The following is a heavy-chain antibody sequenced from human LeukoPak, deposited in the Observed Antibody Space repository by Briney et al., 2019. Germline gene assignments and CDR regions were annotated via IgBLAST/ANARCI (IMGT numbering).Heavy chain of an antibody. D-gene: IGHD3-10*01. CDR2: IIPIFGTA. J-gene: IGHJ6*03. CDR3: ARGYNSGFNNYFYYYMDV. Sequence: ASVKVSCKASGGTFSSYAISWVRQAPGQGLEWMGGIIPIFGTANYAQKFQGRVTITADESTSTAYMELSSLRSEDTAVYYCARGYNSGFNNYFYYYMDVWGKGTTVTISS. CDR1: GGTFSSYA. V-gene: IGHV1-69*13.